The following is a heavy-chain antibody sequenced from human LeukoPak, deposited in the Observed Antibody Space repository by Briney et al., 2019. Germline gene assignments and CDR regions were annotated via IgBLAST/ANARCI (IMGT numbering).Heavy chain of an antibody. Sequence: SETLSLTCTVSGGSISSSSYYWGWIRQPPGKGLEWIGSIYYSGSTYYNPSLKSRVTISVDTSKNQFSLKLSSVTAADTAVYYCARDQSRGYSYGMDYWGQGTLVTVSS. V-gene: IGHV4-39*07. D-gene: IGHD5-18*01. CDR2: IYYSGST. CDR3: ARDQSRGYSYGMDY. J-gene: IGHJ4*02. CDR1: GGSISSSSYY.